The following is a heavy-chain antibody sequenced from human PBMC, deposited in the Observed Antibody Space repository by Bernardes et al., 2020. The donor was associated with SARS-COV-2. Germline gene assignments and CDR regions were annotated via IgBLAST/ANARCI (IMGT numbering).Heavy chain of an antibody. J-gene: IGHJ3*02. D-gene: IGHD1-26*01. V-gene: IGHV3-9*02. CDR2: ISWNSVKT. CDR3: AKETREGLDI. Sequence: GRSLRPSCAASGFTSYDYDMHWVRQAPAKGLEWVSGISWNSVKTGYADSVKGRFTISRDYAQNSLYLQMNSLRAEDTALYYCAKETREGLDIWGQGTMVTVS. CDR1: GFTSYDYD.